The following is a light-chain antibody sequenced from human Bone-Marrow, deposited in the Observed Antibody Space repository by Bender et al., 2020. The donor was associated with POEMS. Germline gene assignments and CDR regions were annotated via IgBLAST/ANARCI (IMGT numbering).Light chain of an antibody. CDR3: AAWEDSLNGWV. CDR1: SSNIGTNP. J-gene: IGLJ3*02. V-gene: IGLV1-44*01. Sequence: QSVLTPPPSASGTPGQRVTISCSGSSSNIGTNPVNWYQQLPGTAPKLLIYINNQRPSGVPDRLSGSKSGTSASLAISGLQSEDEADYYCAAWEDSLNGWVFGGGTKLTVL. CDR2: INN.